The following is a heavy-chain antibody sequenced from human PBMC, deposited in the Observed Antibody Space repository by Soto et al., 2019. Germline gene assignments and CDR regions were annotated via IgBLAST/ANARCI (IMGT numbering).Heavy chain of an antibody. V-gene: IGHV1-69*12. CDR1: GGTFSSYA. Sequence: QVQLVQSGAEVKKPGSSVKVSCKASGGTFSSYAISWVRQAPGQGLEWMGGIIPIFGTANYAQKFQGRVTITADESTSTAYMELRSLRSEDTAVYYCAREGAAAGSYYYYGMDVWGQGTTVTVSS. CDR2: IIPIFGTA. J-gene: IGHJ6*02. D-gene: IGHD6-13*01. CDR3: AREGAAAGSYYYYGMDV.